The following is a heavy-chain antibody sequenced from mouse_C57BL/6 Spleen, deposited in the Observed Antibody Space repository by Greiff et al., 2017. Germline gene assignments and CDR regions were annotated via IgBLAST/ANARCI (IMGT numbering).Heavy chain of an antibody. D-gene: IGHD1-1*01. V-gene: IGHV1-19*01. CDR1: GYTFTDYY. Sequence: EVQLQQSGPVLVKPGASVKMSCKASGYTFTDYYMNWVKQSHGKSLEWIGVINPYNGGTSYNQKFKGKATLTVDKFSSTAYMELNSLTSEDSAVYYCARVGTNVVEHYAMDYWGQGTSVTVSS. CDR3: ARVGTNVVEHYAMDY. CDR2: INPYNGGT. J-gene: IGHJ4*01.